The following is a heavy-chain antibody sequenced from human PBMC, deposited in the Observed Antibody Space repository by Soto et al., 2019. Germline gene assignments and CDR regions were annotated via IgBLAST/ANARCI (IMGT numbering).Heavy chain of an antibody. D-gene: IGHD1-26*01. V-gene: IGHV3-48*02. Sequence: EVHLVESGGGLVQPGGSLRLSCAASGFTFSSYSMNWVRQAPGKGLEWVSYISDSSAKHYADSVKGRFTMSRDNAKNSLFLQMNSLRDEDTAVYYCARAWSGSYRSYGMDVWGQGTTVTVSS. J-gene: IGHJ6*02. CDR1: GFTFSSYS. CDR2: ISDSSAK. CDR3: ARAWSGSYRSYGMDV.